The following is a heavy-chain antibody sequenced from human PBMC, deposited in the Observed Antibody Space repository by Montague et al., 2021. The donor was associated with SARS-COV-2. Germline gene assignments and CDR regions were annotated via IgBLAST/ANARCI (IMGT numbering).Heavy chain of an antibody. CDR1: GFSLSTNGVG. V-gene: IGHV2-5*02. J-gene: IGHJ5*02. CDR2: IYWDDDK. Sequence: PALGKPTQTLTLTCTFPGFSLSTNGVGVGWVRQPPGKALEWLALIYWDDDKRYSPSLKSRSTISKDTTKNEVVLTVANMDPVDTATYYCARYGDYGSWFDPWGQGTLVTVSS. CDR3: ARYGDYGSWFDP. D-gene: IGHD4-17*01.